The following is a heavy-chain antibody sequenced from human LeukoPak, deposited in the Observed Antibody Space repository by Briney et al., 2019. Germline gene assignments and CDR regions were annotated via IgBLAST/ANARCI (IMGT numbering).Heavy chain of an antibody. J-gene: IGHJ4*02. CDR3: ARDSGGSYYPFDY. CDR1: GYSISSGYY. CDR2: IYHSGST. Sequence: SETLSLTCTVSGYSISSGYYWGWIRQPPGKGLEWIGSIYHSGSTYYNPSLKSRVTISVDTSKNQFSLKLSSVTAADTAVYYCARDSGGSYYPFDYWGQGTLVTVSS. D-gene: IGHD1-26*01. V-gene: IGHV4-38-2*02.